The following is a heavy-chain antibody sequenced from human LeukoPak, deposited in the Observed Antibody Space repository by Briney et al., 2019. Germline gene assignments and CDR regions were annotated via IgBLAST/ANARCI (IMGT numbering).Heavy chain of an antibody. J-gene: IGHJ6*02. CDR3: ARGPKYYDILTGYPHYYYYGMDV. V-gene: IGHV4-34*01. D-gene: IGHD3-9*01. CDR2: INHSGST. Sequence: SETLSLTSAVYGGSFSGYYWSWIRQPPGKGLEWIGEINHSGSTNYNPSLKSRVTISVDTSKNQFSLKLSSVTAADTAVYYCARGPKYYDILTGYPHYYYYGMDVWGQGTTVTVSS. CDR1: GGSFSGYY.